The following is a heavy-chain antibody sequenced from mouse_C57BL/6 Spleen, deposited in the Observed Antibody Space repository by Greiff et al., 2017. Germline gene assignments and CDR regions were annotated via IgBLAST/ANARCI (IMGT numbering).Heavy chain of an antibody. Sequence: QVQLQQSGAELVRPGASVTLSCKASGYTFTDYEMHWVKQTPVHGLEWIGAIDPETGGTAYNQKFKGKAILTADKSSSTAYMELRSLTSEDSAVYYCTRTRGRRGGYYAMDYWGQGTSVTVSS. J-gene: IGHJ4*01. CDR3: TRTRGRRGGYYAMDY. CDR2: IDPETGGT. V-gene: IGHV1-15*01. CDR1: GYTFTDYE.